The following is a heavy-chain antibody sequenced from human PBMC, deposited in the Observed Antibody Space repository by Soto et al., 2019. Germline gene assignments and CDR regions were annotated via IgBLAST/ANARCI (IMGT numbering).Heavy chain of an antibody. CDR2: IYHSGST. CDR1: GGSISTSNL. Sequence: SETLSLTCAVSGGSISTSNLWTWVRQPPGKGLEWIGEIYHSGSTNYNPSLKSQVTISVDKSKNQFSLKLNSVTAADTAVYYCARSPRSIAAGGIDYWGQGFLVTVSS. J-gene: IGHJ4*02. D-gene: IGHD6-13*01. CDR3: ARSPRSIAAGGIDY. V-gene: IGHV4-4*02.